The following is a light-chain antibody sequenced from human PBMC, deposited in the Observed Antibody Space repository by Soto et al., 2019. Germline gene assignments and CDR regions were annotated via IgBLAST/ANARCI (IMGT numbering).Light chain of an antibody. CDR1: QSVLFSSNNKNY. J-gene: IGKJ3*01. Sequence: DIVMAQSPDSLAVSLGERATINCKSSQSVLFSSNNKNYLAWYQQKPGQPPKLLVYWASTRASGVPDRFIGSGSGTDFTLTISSLQAEDVAVYYCQQYHITPFSFGPGTKVDIK. CDR2: WAS. CDR3: QQYHITPFS. V-gene: IGKV4-1*01.